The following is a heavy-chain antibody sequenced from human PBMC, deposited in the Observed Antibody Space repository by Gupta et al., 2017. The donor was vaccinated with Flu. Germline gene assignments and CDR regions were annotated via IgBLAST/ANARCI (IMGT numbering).Heavy chain of an antibody. CDR2: VRKKGNSDTT. CDR3: ARVAVVVPAAMDY. CDR1: GFSFSDHY. D-gene: IGHD2-2*01. V-gene: IGHV3-72*01. J-gene: IGHJ4*02. Sequence: GLIHTRTTPRLSCPPSGFSFSDHYMDGFRQAPEKGLEWGARVRKKGNSDTTEYAACLKGRFTISRDDSKNSLFLQMDSVKTEDTAGDDCARVAVVVPAAMDYWGQGTLVTVSS.